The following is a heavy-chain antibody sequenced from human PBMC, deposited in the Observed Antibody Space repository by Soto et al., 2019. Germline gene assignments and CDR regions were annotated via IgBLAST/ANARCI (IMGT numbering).Heavy chain of an antibody. CDR1: GFPFDNIG. J-gene: IGHJ4*02. V-gene: IGHV3-23*01. Sequence: DVELLESGGGLVQPGGSVRLSCAASGFPFDNIGMSWVRQVPGKGLEWVAGISGSGASTYYAGSVKGRFTISRDNSKNTIYLQMNSLTAEDTAVFYCAKPGNWWSFDHWGPGTLVTVSS. D-gene: IGHD2-15*01. CDR3: AKPGNWWSFDH. CDR2: ISGSGAST.